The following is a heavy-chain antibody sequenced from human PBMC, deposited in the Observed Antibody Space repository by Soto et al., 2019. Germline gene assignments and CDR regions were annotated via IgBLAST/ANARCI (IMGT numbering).Heavy chain of an antibody. CDR2: IWFDGSNK. CDR1: GFTFSSYG. V-gene: IGHV3-33*01. Sequence: QVQLVESGGGVVQPGRSLRLSCAASGFTFSSYGMHWVRQAPGKGLEWVAVIWFDGSNKFYADSVKGRFTISRDNSKNTVCLQMNSLRDAASAAYYCATTGPYWGQGTLVTVSS. J-gene: IGHJ4*02. CDR3: ATTGPY.